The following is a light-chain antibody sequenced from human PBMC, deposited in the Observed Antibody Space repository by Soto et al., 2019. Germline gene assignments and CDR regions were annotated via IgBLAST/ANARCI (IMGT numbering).Light chain of an antibody. CDR2: VAS. CDR1: QSVSSD. Sequence: EIVMTQSPATLSVSPGERATLSCRASQSVSSDLAWYQHKPGQAPRLLIYVASTRATRFPAGFSGGGSGTEFTLTISSLESEEFSVYYCQQYNNWPRTFGQGTKVDIK. J-gene: IGKJ1*01. V-gene: IGKV3-15*01. CDR3: QQYNNWPRT.